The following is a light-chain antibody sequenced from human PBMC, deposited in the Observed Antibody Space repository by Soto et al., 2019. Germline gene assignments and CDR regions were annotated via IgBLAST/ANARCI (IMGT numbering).Light chain of an antibody. CDR2: QVT. V-gene: IGLV2-14*01. Sequence: QSALTQAASASGSPGQSITISCSGTTVDIGAYDFVYWYLQHPDRAPKLMIFQVTNRPTGVSSRFSGSKSGNTASLTISGLQAEDEADDYCASHTTSGTWVFGGGTKVTVL. J-gene: IGLJ3*02. CDR1: TVDIGAYDF. CDR3: ASHTTSGTWV.